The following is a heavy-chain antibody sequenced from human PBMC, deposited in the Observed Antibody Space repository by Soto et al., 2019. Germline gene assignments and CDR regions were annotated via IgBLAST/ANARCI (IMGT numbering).Heavy chain of an antibody. J-gene: IGHJ4*02. CDR2: IIPMFDTA. V-gene: IGHV1-69*12. CDR1: GGTFSTYA. Sequence: QVQLVQSGAEVKKPESSVKVSCKAPGGTFSTYAISWVRQAPGQGLEWMGGIIPMFDTANYAQRFQDRVTITADESTNTVYMELSSLRSEDTAVYFCASGIQLWLRRINNGYSGWGQGTLVTVSS. CDR3: ASGIQLWLRRINNGYSG. D-gene: IGHD5-18*01.